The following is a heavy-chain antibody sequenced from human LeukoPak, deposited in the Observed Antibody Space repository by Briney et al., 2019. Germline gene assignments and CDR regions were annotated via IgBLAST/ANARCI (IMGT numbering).Heavy chain of an antibody. CDR1: GFTFSSYS. D-gene: IGHD3-16*02. CDR3: ARASLGELSPDYDY. CDR2: ISSSSSYI. Sequence: GGSLRLSCAASGFTFSSYSMNWVRQAPGKGLEWVSSISSSSSYIYYADSVKGLFTISRDNAKNSLYLQMNSLRAEDTAVYYCARASLGELSPDYDYWGQGTLVTVSS. J-gene: IGHJ4*02. V-gene: IGHV3-21*01.